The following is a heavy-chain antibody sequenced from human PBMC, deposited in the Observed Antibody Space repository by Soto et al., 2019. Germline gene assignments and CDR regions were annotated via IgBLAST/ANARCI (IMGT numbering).Heavy chain of an antibody. V-gene: IGHV1-46*01. CDR3: ARRFIQDNGGNHDSFDI. J-gene: IGHJ3*02. CDR1: RDTFTSYY. CDR2: INPNGGST. D-gene: IGHD4-17*01. Sequence: QVQLVQSGAEVKKPGASVRVSCKAPRDTFTSYYINWVRQAPGQGLEWMGIINPNGGSTIYAQQFRGRVTMTRDTSTSTVYMELRSLRSEDTAVYYCARRFIQDNGGNHDSFDIWGQGTMVTVSS.